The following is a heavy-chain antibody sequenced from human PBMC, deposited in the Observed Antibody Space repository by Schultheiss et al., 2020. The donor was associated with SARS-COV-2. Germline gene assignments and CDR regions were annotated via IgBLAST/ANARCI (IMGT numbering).Heavy chain of an antibody. Sequence: GGSLRLSCAASGFTFSSYWMSWVRQAPGKGLEWVGRTRNKANSYTTEYAASVKGRFTISRDDSKNSLYLQMNSLKTEDTAVYYCARVAITMRIFDYWGQGTLVTVSS. J-gene: IGHJ4*02. CDR1: GFTFSSYW. V-gene: IGHV3-72*01. CDR3: ARVAITMRIFDY. CDR2: TRNKANSYTT. D-gene: IGHD3-22*01.